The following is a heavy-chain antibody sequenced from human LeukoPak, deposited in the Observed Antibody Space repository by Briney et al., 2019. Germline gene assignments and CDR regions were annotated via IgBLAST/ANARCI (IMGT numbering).Heavy chain of an antibody. CDR2: INPDNDDT. CDR3: ARVYGYYYSYMDV. V-gene: IGHV1-18*01. Sequence: ASVKVSCKASGYTFISNGIIWGRQAPGQGREWMGWINPDNDDTKYGQTFQGRLTMTTDTSTSTTYIELRNLRYDDTAVYSCARVYGYYYSYMDVWGKGTTVPVSS. D-gene: IGHD4-17*01. J-gene: IGHJ6*03. CDR1: GYTFISNG.